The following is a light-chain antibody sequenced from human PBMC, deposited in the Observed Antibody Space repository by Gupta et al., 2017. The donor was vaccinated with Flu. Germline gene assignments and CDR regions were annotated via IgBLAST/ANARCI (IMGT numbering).Light chain of an antibody. Sequence: EIVLTQSPGTLSLSPGDRATLSCRASQTVTDGYLAWYQQTPGQAPRLLIFGVSNRATGIPARFSGSGSGTDFTLTISRLEPEDFAVYYCQQHGGSPPITFGGGTRVEFK. CDR1: QTVTDGY. V-gene: IGKV3-20*01. CDR3: QQHGGSPPIT. CDR2: GVS. J-gene: IGKJ4*01.